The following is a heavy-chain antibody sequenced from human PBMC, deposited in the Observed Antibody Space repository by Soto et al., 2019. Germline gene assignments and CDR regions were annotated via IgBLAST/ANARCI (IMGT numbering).Heavy chain of an antibody. CDR1: GFTFSSYV. CDR2: ISGSGGNT. V-gene: IGHV3-23*01. Sequence: EVQLLESGGGLVQPGGSLRPSCAASGFTFSSYVMSWVRQAPGKGLEWVSAISGSGGNTFYADSVKGRFTVSRDNSKNTLYLQMDSLRAEDTAIYYCAKAEDNYDVLTGYYLGNYYFDYWGQGTLVTVSS. CDR3: AKAEDNYDVLTGYYLGNYYFDY. D-gene: IGHD3-9*01. J-gene: IGHJ4*02.